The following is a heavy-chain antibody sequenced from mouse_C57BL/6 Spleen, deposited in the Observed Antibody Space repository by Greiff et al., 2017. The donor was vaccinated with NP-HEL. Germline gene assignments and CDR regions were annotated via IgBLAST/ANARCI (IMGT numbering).Heavy chain of an antibody. CDR3: AREGSYDGYYLYAMDY. CDR2: INPSNGGT. CDR1: GYTFTSYW. J-gene: IGHJ4*01. D-gene: IGHD2-3*01. Sequence: VQLQQPGTELVKPGASVKLSCKASGYTFTSYWMHWVKQRPGQGLEWIGNINPSNGGTNYNEKFKSKATLTVDKSSSTAYMQLSSLTSEDSAVYYCAREGSYDGYYLYAMDYWGQGTSVTVSS. V-gene: IGHV1-53*01.